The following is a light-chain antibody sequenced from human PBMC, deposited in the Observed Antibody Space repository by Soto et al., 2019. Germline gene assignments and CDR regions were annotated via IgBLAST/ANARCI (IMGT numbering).Light chain of an antibody. Sequence: QSALTQPASVSGSPGQSITISCTGTSSDIGGYNFVSWYQQLPGNAPKLIIYKVSDRPSEISSRFSGSKSGKTASLTISGLQTEDEAYYYCCSCAGNMLVFGGGTTLTVL. V-gene: IGLV2-23*02. J-gene: IGLJ3*02. CDR2: KVS. CDR1: SSDIGGYNF. CDR3: CSCAGNMLV.